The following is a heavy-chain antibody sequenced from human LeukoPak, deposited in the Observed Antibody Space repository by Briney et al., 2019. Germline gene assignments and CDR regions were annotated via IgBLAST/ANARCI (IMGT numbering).Heavy chain of an antibody. V-gene: IGHV3-7*01. CDR1: GFTFSSYW. J-gene: IGHJ5*02. CDR2: IKQDGCEK. Sequence: GGSLRLSCAASGFTFSSYWMSWVRQAPGNGLEWVANIKQDGCEKYYVDSVKGRFTISRDNAKNSLYLQMNSLRAEDTAVYYCARDGYKGGYYDRSGYSTWFDPWGQGTLVTVSS. CDR3: ARDGYKGGYYDRSGYSTWFDP. D-gene: IGHD3-22*01.